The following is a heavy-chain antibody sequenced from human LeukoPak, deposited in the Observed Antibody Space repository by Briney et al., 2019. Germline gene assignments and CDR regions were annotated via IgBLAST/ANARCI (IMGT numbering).Heavy chain of an antibody. CDR3: ARGSRVVVPAAPVWKY. CDR1: GGSFSGYY. CDR2: INHSGST. V-gene: IGHV4-34*01. Sequence: SETLSLTCAVYGGSFSGYYWSWIRQPPGKGLEWIGEINHSGSTNYNPSLKSRVTISVDTSKNQFSLKLSSVTAADTAVYYCARGSRVVVPAAPVWKYWGQGTPVTVSS. D-gene: IGHD2-2*01. J-gene: IGHJ4*02.